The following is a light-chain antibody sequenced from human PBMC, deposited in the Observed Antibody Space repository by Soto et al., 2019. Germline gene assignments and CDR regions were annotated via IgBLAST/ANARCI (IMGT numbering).Light chain of an antibody. CDR2: ASS. CDR3: KQSYSSPT. CDR1: HSISSW. J-gene: IGKJ1*01. V-gene: IGKV1-39*01. Sequence: DIQMTQSPSTLSASVGDSVTITCRASHSISSWLAWYQQKPGKAPKFLIYASSSLPSGVPSRFSGSGSGTHATLTKRSLQPEDFATYYCKQSYSSPTFGQRTKVDIK.